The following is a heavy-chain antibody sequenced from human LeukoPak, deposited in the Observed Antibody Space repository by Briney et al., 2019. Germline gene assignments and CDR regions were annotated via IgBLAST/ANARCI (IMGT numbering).Heavy chain of an antibody. Sequence: ASVKVSCKASGYTFTGYYMHWVRQAPGQGLEWMGWINPNSGGTNYAQKFQGRVTMTRDTSISTAYMELSRMRSDYAAVYYCARAPSGYDSYYFDYWGHGTLVTVSS. CDR1: GYTFTGYY. J-gene: IGHJ4*01. CDR2: INPNSGGT. D-gene: IGHD3-22*01. V-gene: IGHV1-2*02. CDR3: ARAPSGYDSYYFDY.